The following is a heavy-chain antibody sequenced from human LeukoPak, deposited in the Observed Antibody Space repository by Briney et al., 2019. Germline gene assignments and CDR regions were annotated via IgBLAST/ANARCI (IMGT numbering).Heavy chain of an antibody. CDR1: GFTFSSDA. D-gene: IGHD1-26*01. V-gene: IGHV3-23*01. J-gene: IGHJ4*02. CDR3: AKAGWSWYFDS. Sequence: PGGSLRLSCIGTGFTFSSDAMGWVRQAPGKGLEWVSGISGSGGSTYYADSVKGRFTISRDNSKSMLYLQMSSLRAADTAVYYCAKAGWSWYFDSWGQGTLVTVSS. CDR2: ISGSGGST.